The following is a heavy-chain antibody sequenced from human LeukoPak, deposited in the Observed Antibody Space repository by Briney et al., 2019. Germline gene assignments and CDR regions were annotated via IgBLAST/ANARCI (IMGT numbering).Heavy chain of an antibody. D-gene: IGHD4-17*01. Sequence: KPSETLSLTCTVSGGSINSRSYYWGWIRQPPGKGLEWIGSVYYGGTTYYNPSLKGRVTISEDTSKNQFSLKLSSVTAADTAVYYCARRATTVTTGYYYYYMDVWGKGTTVTVSS. CDR1: GGSINSRSYY. CDR3: ARRATTVTTGYYYYYMDV. J-gene: IGHJ6*03. V-gene: IGHV4-39*01. CDR2: VYYGGTT.